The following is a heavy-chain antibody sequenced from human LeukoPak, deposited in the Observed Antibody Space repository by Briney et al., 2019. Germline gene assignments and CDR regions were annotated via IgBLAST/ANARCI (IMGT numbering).Heavy chain of an antibody. J-gene: IGHJ4*02. Sequence: SQTLSLTCAISGDSVSSNSVAWNWIRQSPSRGLEWLGRTYYRSKWNNEYAESVRSRITINPDTSKNQASLQLDSVTPEDTAVYYCARERYYFDYWGQGTLVTVSS. CDR1: GDSVSSNSVA. CDR2: TYYRSKWNN. V-gene: IGHV6-1*01. CDR3: ARERYYFDY.